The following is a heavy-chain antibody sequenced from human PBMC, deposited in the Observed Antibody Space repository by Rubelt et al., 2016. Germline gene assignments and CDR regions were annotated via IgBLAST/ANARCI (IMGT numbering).Heavy chain of an antibody. CDR2: MSYDGSKE. V-gene: IGHV3-30*18. D-gene: IGHD2-2*01. CDR3: AKDEAGYARSVDC. Sequence: PCKGLEWVAGMSYDGSKEYFADSVKGRLTISRDNSKNTLYLQMNSLTVEDTAVYYCAKDEAGYARSVDCWGQGTLVTVSS. J-gene: IGHJ4*02.